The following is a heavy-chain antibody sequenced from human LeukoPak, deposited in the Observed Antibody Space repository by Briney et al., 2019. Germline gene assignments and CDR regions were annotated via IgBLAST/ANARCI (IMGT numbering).Heavy chain of an antibody. J-gene: IGHJ3*02. CDR1: GFTFSDYY. CDR2: ISSSSSYT. CDR3: ARDVYYDSSGYYPDAFDI. D-gene: IGHD3-22*01. Sequence: GGSLRLSCAASGFTFSDYYMSWSRQAPGEGLEWVSYISSSSSYTNYADSVKGRFTISRDNAKNSLYLQMNSLRAEDTAVYYCARDVYYDSSGYYPDAFDIWGQGTMVTVSS. V-gene: IGHV3-11*05.